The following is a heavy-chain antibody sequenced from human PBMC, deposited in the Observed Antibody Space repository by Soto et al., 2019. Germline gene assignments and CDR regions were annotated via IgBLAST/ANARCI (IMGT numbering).Heavy chain of an antibody. V-gene: IGHV2-5*02. CDR1: GFSLSTSGVG. J-gene: IGHJ4*02. CDR2: IYWDDDK. CDR3: AHDDYGGKPDGDYFDY. Sequence: QITLKESGPPLVKPTQTLTLTCTFSGFSLSTSGVGVGWIRQPPGKALEWLALIYWDDDKRYSPSLKSRLTITKDTSKNQVVLTMTNMDPVDTATYYCAHDDYGGKPDGDYFDYWGQGTLVTVSS. D-gene: IGHD4-17*01.